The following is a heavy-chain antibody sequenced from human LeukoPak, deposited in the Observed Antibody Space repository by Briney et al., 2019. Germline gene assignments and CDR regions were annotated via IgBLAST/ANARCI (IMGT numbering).Heavy chain of an antibody. CDR1: GFTFDDYA. CDR2: ISWNSGSI. J-gene: IGHJ3*01. CDR3: AREGSYKDDFDL. D-gene: IGHD1-26*01. V-gene: IGHV3-9*01. Sequence: GGSLRLSCAASGFTFDDYAMHWVRQAPGKGLEWVSGISWNSGSIGYADSVKGRFTISRDNAKNSLYLQMNSLRVEDTAVYYCAREGSYKDDFDLWGQGTMVTVSS.